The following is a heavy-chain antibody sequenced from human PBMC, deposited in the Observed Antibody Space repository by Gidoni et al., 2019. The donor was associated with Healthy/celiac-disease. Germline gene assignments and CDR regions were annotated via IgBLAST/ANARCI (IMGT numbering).Heavy chain of an antibody. CDR3: ARRGGGSVWYRNWFDP. J-gene: IGHJ5*02. D-gene: IGHD6-19*01. CDR1: GYSFPSYW. CDR2: ILPGDSDT. V-gene: IGHV5-51*01. Sequence: ELQLVQSGAEVTKPGESLKTSCKGSGYSFPSYWIGWVRQLPGKGLEWMGIILPGDSDTRYSPSFQGQVTISADKSISTAYLQWSSLKASDTAMYYCARRGGGSVWYRNWFDPWGQGTLVTVSA.